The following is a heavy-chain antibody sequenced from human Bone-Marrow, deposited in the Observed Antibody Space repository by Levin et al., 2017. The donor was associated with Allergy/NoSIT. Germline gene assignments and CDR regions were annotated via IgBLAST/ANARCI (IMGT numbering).Heavy chain of an antibody. V-gene: IGHV3-21*01. CDR1: GFTFISYN. Sequence: PGGSLRLSCAASGFTFISYNMNWVRQAPGKGLEWVSSISPNSAYIYYADSVRGRFTISRDNTKNSLYLQMNSLRAEDTAIYYCARGSSVAQRVDSLDVWGQGALVTVSS. CDR3: ARGSSVAQRVDSLDV. J-gene: IGHJ4*02. CDR2: ISPNSAYI. D-gene: IGHD5-12*01.